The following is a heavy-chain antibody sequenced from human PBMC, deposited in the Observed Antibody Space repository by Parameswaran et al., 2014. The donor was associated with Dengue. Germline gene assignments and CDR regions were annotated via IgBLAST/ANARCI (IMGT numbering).Heavy chain of an antibody. D-gene: IGHD3-16*01. J-gene: IGHJ6*02. Sequence: VRQMPGKGLEWVAVISYDGSNKYYADSVKGRVTISRDNSKNTLYLQMNSLRAEDTAVYYCAKDLGGLAYGMDVWGQGTTVTVSS. V-gene: IGHV3-30*18. CDR3: AKDLGGLAYGMDV. CDR2: ISYDGSNK.